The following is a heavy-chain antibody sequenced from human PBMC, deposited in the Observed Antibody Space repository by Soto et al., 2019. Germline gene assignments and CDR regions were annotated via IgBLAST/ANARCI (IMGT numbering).Heavy chain of an antibody. CDR2: ISSSSSYI. Sequence: EVQLVESGGGLVKPGGSLRLSCAASGFTFSSYSMNWVRQAPGQGLEWVSSISSSSSYIYYADSVKGRFTISRDNAKNSLYLQMNSLRAEDTAVYYCVPPLLYSTSTGGWGQGTLVTVSS. CDR1: GFTFSSYS. CDR3: VPPLLYSTSTGG. J-gene: IGHJ4*02. V-gene: IGHV3-21*01. D-gene: IGHD6-6*01.